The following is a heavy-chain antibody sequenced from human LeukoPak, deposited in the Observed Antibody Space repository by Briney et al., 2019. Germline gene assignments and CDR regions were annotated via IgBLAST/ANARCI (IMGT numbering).Heavy chain of an antibody. D-gene: IGHD1-26*01. CDR3: ARDGSSSVYYYYYMDV. J-gene: IGHJ6*03. CDR1: GGSISSGSYY. Sequence: SQTLSLTCTVSGGSISSGSYYWSWIRQPAGKGLEWIGRIYTSGSTNYNPSLKSRVTISVDTSKTQFSLKLSSVTAADTAVYYCARDGSSSVYYYYYMDVWGKGTTVTVSS. V-gene: IGHV4-61*02. CDR2: IYTSGST.